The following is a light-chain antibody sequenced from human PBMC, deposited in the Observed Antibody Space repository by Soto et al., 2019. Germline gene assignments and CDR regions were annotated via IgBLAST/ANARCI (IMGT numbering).Light chain of an antibody. CDR3: PQYGSSPGT. J-gene: IGKJ1*01. V-gene: IGKV3-20*01. CDR1: RSVSSSY. CDR2: GAS. Sequence: EIVLTQSPGTLSLSPGERATLSCRASRSVSSSYLAWYQQKAGQAPRLLIYGASSRATGIPDRFSGSGSGTYFTLTISTLEPEDFAVYYCPQYGSSPGTFGQGTKVEIK.